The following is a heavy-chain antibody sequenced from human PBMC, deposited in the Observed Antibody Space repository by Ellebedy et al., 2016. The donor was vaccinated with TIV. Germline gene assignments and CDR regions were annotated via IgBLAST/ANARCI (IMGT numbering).Heavy chain of an antibody. J-gene: IGHJ4*02. CDR3: ARAVSGCFNF. Sequence: GGSLRLXXAASGFTFSSYAVSWVRQPPGKGLEWVSTVRVIGGGTHYADSVKGRFTISRDDSKNTLYLQMNSLRAEDTAIYSFARAVSGCFNFWGQGTLVTVSS. V-gene: IGHV3-23*01. D-gene: IGHD6-19*01. CDR2: VRVIGGGT. CDR1: GFTFSSYA.